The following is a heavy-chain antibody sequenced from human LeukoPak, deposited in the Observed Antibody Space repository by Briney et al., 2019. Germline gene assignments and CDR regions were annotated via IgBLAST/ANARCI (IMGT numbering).Heavy chain of an antibody. CDR1: GFTFDDYA. Sequence: PGGSLRLSCAASGFTFDDYAMHWVRQGPGKGLEWVSGISWNSGSIGYVDSVKGRFTISRDNAKNSLYLQMNSLRADDTAVYYCARGSGSYVRYWGQGTLVTVS. D-gene: IGHD3-3*01. CDR2: ISWNSGSI. J-gene: IGHJ4*02. CDR3: ARGSGSYVRY. V-gene: IGHV3-9*01.